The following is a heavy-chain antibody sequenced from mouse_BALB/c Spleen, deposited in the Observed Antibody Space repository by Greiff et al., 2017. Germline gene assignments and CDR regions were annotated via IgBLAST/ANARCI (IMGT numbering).Heavy chain of an antibody. D-gene: IGHD1-1*02. J-gene: IGHJ4*01. CDR3: AFYYYDYAMDY. CDR1: GFNIKDTY. Sequence: EVKLMESGAELVKPGASVKLSCTASGFNIKDTYMHWVKQRPEQGLEWIGRIDPANGNTKYDPKFQGKATITADTSSNTAYLQLSSLTSEDTAVYYCAFYYYDYAMDYWGQGTSVTVSS. V-gene: IGHV14-3*02. CDR2: IDPANGNT.